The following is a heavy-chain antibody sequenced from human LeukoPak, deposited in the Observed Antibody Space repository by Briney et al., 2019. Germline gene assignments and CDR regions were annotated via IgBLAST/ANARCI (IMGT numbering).Heavy chain of an antibody. CDR2: IIPIYGTA. V-gene: IGHV1-69*13. J-gene: IGHJ4*02. CDR1: GGTFSNYG. CDR3: ANSILRRWDYDSSGYPY. Sequence: ASVKVSCKTSGGTFSNYGISWVRQAPGQGLEWMGGIIPIYGTASYAHKFQDRVTITADESTTTAYMELSSLRAEDTAVYYCANSILRRWDYDSSGYPYWGQGTLVTVSS. D-gene: IGHD3-22*01.